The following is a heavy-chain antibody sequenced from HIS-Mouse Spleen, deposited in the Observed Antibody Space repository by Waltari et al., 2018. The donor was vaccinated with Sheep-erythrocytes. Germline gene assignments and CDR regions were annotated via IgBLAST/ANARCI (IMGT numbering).Heavy chain of an antibody. V-gene: IGHV4-39*01. CDR2: IYYSGST. CDR3: ARLYYYDSSGYYFDY. J-gene: IGHJ4*02. CDR1: GGSISSSRYS. Sequence: QLQLQESGPGLVKPSETLSLTCTVSGGSISSSRYSWGWIRQPPGKGLEWIGSIYYSGSTYYNPSLKSRVTISVDTSKNQFSLKLSSVTAADTAVYYCARLYYYDSSGYYFDYWGQGTLVTVSS. D-gene: IGHD3-22*01.